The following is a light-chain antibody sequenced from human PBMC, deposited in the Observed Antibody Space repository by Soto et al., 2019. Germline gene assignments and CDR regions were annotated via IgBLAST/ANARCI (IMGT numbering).Light chain of an antibody. CDR3: QQYNNYIT. J-gene: IGKJ5*01. CDR1: QTASRN. CDR2: HAS. Sequence: EIVMTQSPVTLSVSPGDRVTLSCRASQTASRNLAWYQHKPGQAPRLLIYHASTRATGIPVRFSGSGSGTEFTLTISSLQSEDFAVYYCQQYNNYITFGQGTRLEIK. V-gene: IGKV3-15*01.